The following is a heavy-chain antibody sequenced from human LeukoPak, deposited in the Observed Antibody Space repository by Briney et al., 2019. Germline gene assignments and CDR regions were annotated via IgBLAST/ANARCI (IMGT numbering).Heavy chain of an antibody. D-gene: IGHD6-19*01. CDR1: GFTFSSYE. Sequence: PGGSLRLSCAASGFTFSSYEMNWVRQAPGQGLEWVSCITSSGSSIYYADSVKGRFTVSRDNAKNSLYLQMNSLRAEDTAVYYCARFTGTGWYSWGQGTLVTVSS. CDR2: ITSSGSSI. CDR3: ARFTGTGWYS. V-gene: IGHV3-48*03. J-gene: IGHJ4*02.